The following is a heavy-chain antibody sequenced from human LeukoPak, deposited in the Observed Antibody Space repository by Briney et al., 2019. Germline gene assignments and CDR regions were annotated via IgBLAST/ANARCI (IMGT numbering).Heavy chain of an antibody. CDR3: AKSYYDFWSSYLPFDY. CDR2: IQQDGGEK. J-gene: IGHJ4*02. D-gene: IGHD3-3*01. CDR1: GFTFSIYW. V-gene: IGHV3-7*03. Sequence: PGGSLRLSCAASGFTFSIYWMNWVRQAPGKGLEWVAHIQQDGGEKYYVDSVKGRFTISRDNSKNTLYLQMNSLRAEDTAVYYCAKSYYDFWSSYLPFDYWGQGTLVTVSS.